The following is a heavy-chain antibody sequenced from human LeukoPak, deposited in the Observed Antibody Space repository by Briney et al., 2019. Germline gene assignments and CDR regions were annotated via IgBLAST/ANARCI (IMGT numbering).Heavy chain of an antibody. D-gene: IGHD3-22*01. CDR2: LSGNGGAT. Sequence: GGSLRLSCAASGFTLTSYAMSCVRQAPGKGLEGGSDLSGNGGATYYADSVKRRFTISSDNSKNPLPLQMNSLRAEETALYYCENATTAIVVDTLFDYWGQGTLVSVSS. J-gene: IGHJ4*02. CDR3: ENATTAIVVDTLFDY. CDR1: GFTLTSYA. V-gene: IGHV3-23*01.